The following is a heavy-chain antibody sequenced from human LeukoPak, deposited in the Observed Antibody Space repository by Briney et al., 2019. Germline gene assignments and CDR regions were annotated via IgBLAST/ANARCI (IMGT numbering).Heavy chain of an antibody. CDR3: AKEGVGCSSTSWTLACEFDP. Sequence: GGSLRLSCAASGFTFSSYSMNWVRQAPGKGLEWVSSISSSSSYIYYADSVKGRFTISRDNSKNTLYLQMNSLRAEDTAVYYCAKEGVGCSSTSWTLACEFDPWGQGTLVTVSS. J-gene: IGHJ5*02. CDR2: ISSSSSYI. CDR1: GFTFSSYS. V-gene: IGHV3-21*04. D-gene: IGHD2-2*01.